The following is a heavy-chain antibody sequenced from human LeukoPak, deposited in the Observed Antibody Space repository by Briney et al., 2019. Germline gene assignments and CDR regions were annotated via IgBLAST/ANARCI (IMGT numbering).Heavy chain of an antibody. CDR2: TYYNSRWSN. Sequence: SQTLSLTCALSGHSVSSDITAWNWLRQSPSRGLEWLGRTYYNSRWSNDYAVSVESRITIDPDTTRNQFSLQLKSVTPEDTAVYYCARGYMKSGFDYWGQGTLVTVSS. CDR1: GHSVSSDITA. V-gene: IGHV6-1*01. CDR3: ARGYMKSGFDY. D-gene: IGHD1-14*01. J-gene: IGHJ4*02.